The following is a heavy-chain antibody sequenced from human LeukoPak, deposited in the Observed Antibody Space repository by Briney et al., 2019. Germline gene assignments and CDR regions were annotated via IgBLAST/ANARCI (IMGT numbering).Heavy chain of an antibody. J-gene: IGHJ3*02. D-gene: IGHD5-18*01. CDR2: INWNGGST. CDR3: ARGDDDTAMVRGAFGI. V-gene: IGHV3-20*04. Sequence: GGSLRLSCAASGFTFDDYGMGWVRQAPGKGLEWVSGINWNGGSTGYADSVKGRFTISRDNAKNSLYLQMNSLRAEDTALYYCARGDDDTAMVRGAFGIWGQGTMVTVSS. CDR1: GFTFDDYG.